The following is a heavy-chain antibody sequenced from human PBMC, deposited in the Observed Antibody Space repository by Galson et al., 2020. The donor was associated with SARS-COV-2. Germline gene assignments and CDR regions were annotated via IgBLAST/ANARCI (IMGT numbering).Heavy chain of an antibody. J-gene: IGHJ6*03. V-gene: IGHV1-69*13. D-gene: IGHD2-2*01. CDR2: IIPIFGTA. CDR1: GGTFSSYT. Sequence: SVKVSCKASGGTFSSYTISWVRQAPGQGLEWMGGIIPIFGTANYAQKFQGRVTITADESTSTAYMELSSLRSEDTAVYYCALQIVVVPAAIGRDYYYMDVWGKGTTVTVSS. CDR3: ALQIVVVPAAIGRDYYYMDV.